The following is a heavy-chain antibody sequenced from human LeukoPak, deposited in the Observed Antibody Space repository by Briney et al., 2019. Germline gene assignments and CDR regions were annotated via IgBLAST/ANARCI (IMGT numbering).Heavy chain of an antibody. CDR2: LYSGGST. D-gene: IGHD3-22*01. Sequence: GGSLRLSCAASGFTFSSYAMSWVRQAPGKGLEWVSVLYSGGSTYYADSVKGRFTISRDNSKNTLYLQMNSLRAEDTAVYYCARRMIRDYYYMDVWGKGTTVTISS. CDR3: ARRMIRDYYYMDV. V-gene: IGHV3-53*01. J-gene: IGHJ6*03. CDR1: GFTFSSYA.